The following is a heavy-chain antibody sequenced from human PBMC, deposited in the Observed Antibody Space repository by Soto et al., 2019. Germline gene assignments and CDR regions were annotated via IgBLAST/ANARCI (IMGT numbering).Heavy chain of an antibody. D-gene: IGHD3-9*01. J-gene: IGHJ5*02. CDR2: IYYSGST. CDR3: ARQDRWFSLFDP. V-gene: IGHV4-61*05. CDR1: GASISSTSYY. Sequence: PSETPSLTCSVSGASISSTSYYWGWIRQPPGKGLEWIGYIYYSGSTNYNPSLKGRVTISVDTSKNQFSLKLSSVTAADTAVYYCARQDRWFSLFDPWGQGTLVTVSS.